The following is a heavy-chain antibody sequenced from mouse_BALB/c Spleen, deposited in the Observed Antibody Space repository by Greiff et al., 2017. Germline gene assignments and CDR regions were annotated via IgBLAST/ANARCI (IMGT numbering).Heavy chain of an antibody. Sequence: QVQLKESGAGLVAPSQSLSITCTVSGFSLTGYGVNWVRQPPGKGLEWLGMIWGDGSTDYNVAVQSRQSIGKDNSNSQVYLKMHSLQTDDTDDYYCDRGGSYDYYAMDYWGQGTSVTVSS. D-gene: IGHD1-1*02. CDR1: GFSLTGYG. CDR3: DRGGSYDYYAMDY. V-gene: IGHV2-6-7*01. CDR2: IWGDGST. J-gene: IGHJ4*01.